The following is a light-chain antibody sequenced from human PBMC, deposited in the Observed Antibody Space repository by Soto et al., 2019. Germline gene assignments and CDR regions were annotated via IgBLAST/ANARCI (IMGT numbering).Light chain of an antibody. CDR3: QQANSFLLP. Sequence: DIKMTQSPSSLTASVEDRVIITCRASQSISNHLNWYQQKPGKAPKLLIYAASSLQSGVPSRFSGSGSGTDFTLTISSLQPEDFATYYCQQANSFLLPFGGLAKAAIK. J-gene: IGKJ4*01. V-gene: IGKV1-39*01. CDR1: QSISNH. CDR2: AAS.